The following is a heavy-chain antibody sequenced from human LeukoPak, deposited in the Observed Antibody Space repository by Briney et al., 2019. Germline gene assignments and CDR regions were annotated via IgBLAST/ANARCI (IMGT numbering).Heavy chain of an antibody. J-gene: IGHJ4*02. CDR1: GGTFSSYA. Sequence: GASVKVSCKASGGTFSSYAISWVRQAPGQGLEWMGRIIPILGIAKYAQKFQGRVTITADKSTRTAYMELSSLRSEDTAVYYCASRAAEDAIVATTPLDYWGQGTLVTVSS. CDR3: ASRAAEDAIVATTPLDY. D-gene: IGHD5-12*01. V-gene: IGHV1-69*04. CDR2: IIPILGIA.